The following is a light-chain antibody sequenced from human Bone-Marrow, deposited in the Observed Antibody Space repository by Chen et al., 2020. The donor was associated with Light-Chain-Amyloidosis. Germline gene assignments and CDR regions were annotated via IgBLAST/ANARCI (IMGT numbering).Light chain of an antibody. J-gene: IGLJ1*01. Sequence: HSALMLPLTGSGTPVQRITTPATRTSRYVGVDNQVSWYQQHPENSPKLMIYVVTNRPSWVPDRFSGSKSDNTASLTISGLQTEDEADYFCSSYTITNTLVFGSGTRVTVL. CDR3: SSYTITNTLV. CDR2: VVT. V-gene: IGLV2-14*01. CDR1: SRYVGVDNQ.